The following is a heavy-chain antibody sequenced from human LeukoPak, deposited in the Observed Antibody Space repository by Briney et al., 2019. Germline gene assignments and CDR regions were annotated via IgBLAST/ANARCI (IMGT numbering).Heavy chain of an antibody. D-gene: IGHD2-2*01. CDR1: GYTFTSYD. CDR2: MNPNSGNT. CDR3: ARGGDIVVVPAANGGGMDV. J-gene: IGHJ6*02. V-gene: IGHV1-8*01. Sequence: ASVKVSCKASGYTFTSYDINWVRQAPGQGLEWMGWMNPNSGNTGYAQKFQGRVTMTRNTSISTAYMELSSLRSEDTAVYYCARGGDIVVVPAANGGGMDVWGQGTTVTASS.